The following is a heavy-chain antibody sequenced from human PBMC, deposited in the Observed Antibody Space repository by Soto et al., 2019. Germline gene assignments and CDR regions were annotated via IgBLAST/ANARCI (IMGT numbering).Heavy chain of an antibody. Sequence: SETLSLTCTVSGGSISSGGYYWSWIRQHPGKGLEWIGYIYYSGSTYYNLSLKSRVTISVDTSKNQFSLKLSSVTAADTAVYYCARGEYSYAPMDYWGQGTLVTVSS. CDR3: ARGEYSYAPMDY. CDR2: IYYSGST. D-gene: IGHD5-18*01. CDR1: GGSISSGGYY. J-gene: IGHJ4*02. V-gene: IGHV4-31*03.